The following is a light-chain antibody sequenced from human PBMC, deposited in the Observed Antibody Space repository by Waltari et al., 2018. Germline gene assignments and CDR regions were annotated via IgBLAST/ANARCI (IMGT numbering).Light chain of an antibody. CDR1: SRDVGFYNY. CDR3: NSYTGSSSWV. V-gene: IGLV2-14*01. J-gene: IGLJ3*02. Sequence: QSALTQPTSVSGSLGQSITISCTGTSRDVGFYNYVSWYQQYPGKVPQLLIYDVSDRPSGVSRRFSGSKSGNTASLTISGLQADDEADYYCNSYTGSSSWVFGGGTKLTVL. CDR2: DVS.